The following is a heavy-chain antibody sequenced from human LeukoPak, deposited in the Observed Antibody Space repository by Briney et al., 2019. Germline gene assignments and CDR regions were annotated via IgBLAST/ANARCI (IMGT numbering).Heavy chain of an antibody. CDR3: ARGPFFSRRGVGSGTYYGFDY. J-gene: IGHJ4*02. V-gene: IGHV4-4*02. CDR2: VHLDGRT. Sequence: SETLSLTCDVSGGSVTSTNWWTWVRQPPGKGLEWIGEVHLDGRTNYNPSLKSRLIMSVDLPENHISLKLTSVTAADTAVYYCARGPFFSRRGVGSGTYYGFDYWGQGTLVTVSS. D-gene: IGHD1-26*01. CDR1: GGSVTSTNW.